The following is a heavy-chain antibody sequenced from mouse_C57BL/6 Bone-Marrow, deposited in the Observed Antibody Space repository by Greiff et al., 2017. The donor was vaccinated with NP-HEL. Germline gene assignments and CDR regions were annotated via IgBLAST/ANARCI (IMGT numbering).Heavy chain of an antibody. D-gene: IGHD1-1*01. J-gene: IGHJ2*01. CDR2: IDPEDGET. CDR1: GFNIKDYY. V-gene: IGHV14-2*01. Sequence: EVQLQQSGAELVKPGASVKLSCTASGFNIKDYYMHWVKQRTEQGLEWIGRIDPEDGETKYVPKFQGKATITADTSSNTAYLQLSSLTSEDTAVYYCARSGILFDYWGQGTTLTVSS. CDR3: ARSGILFDY.